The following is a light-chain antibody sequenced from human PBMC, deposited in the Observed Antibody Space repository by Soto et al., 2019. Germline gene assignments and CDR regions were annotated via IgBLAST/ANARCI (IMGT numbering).Light chain of an antibody. CDR3: CSYAGTYTYV. J-gene: IGLJ1*01. V-gene: IGLV2-11*01. CDR1: DTNIGFYNF. Sequence: QSALAQPRSVSGSPGQSVTISCTGTDTNIGFYNFVSWYQQHPDKAPHLVIYDVNKRPSGVPDRFSGSKSGKTASLTISGLQADDEADYFCCSYAGTYTYVFGTGTKVTV. CDR2: DVN.